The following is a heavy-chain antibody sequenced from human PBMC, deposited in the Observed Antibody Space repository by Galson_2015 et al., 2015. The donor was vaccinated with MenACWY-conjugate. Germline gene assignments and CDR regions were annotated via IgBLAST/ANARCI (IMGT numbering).Heavy chain of an antibody. J-gene: IGHJ4*02. Sequence: SVKVSCKASGYTFTSYAMHWVRQAPGQRLEWMGWINAGNGNTKYSQKFQGRVTITRDTSASTAYMELGSLRSEDTAVYYCARSRARTHYGSGSYPGSWGQGTLVTVSS. CDR2: INAGNGNT. D-gene: IGHD3-10*01. CDR1: GYTFTSYA. V-gene: IGHV1-3*01. CDR3: ARSRARTHYGSGSYPGS.